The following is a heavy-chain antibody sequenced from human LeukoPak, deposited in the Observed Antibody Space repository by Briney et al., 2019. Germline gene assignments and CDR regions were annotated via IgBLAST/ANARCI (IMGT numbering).Heavy chain of an antibody. J-gene: IGHJ4*02. V-gene: IGHV3-9*01. CDR2: ISWNSGSI. Sequence: GGSLRLSCAASGFTVSSNYMSWVRQAPGKGLEWVSGISWNSGSIGYADSVKGRFTISRDNAKNSLYLQMNSLRAEDTALYYCAKDIEQWLGSVDYWGQGTLVTVSS. CDR1: GFTVSSNY. D-gene: IGHD6-19*01. CDR3: AKDIEQWLGSVDY.